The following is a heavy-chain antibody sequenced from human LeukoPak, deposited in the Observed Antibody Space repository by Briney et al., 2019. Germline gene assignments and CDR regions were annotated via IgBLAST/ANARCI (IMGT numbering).Heavy chain of an antibody. CDR1: GFTFSSYA. V-gene: IGHV3-23*01. CDR3: ARVESDSSGWYGDWFDP. Sequence: GGSLRLSCAASGFTFSSYAMSWVRQAPGKGLEWVSAISGSGGSTYYADSVKGRFTISRDNSKNTLYLQMNSLRAEDTAVYYCARVESDSSGWYGDWFDPWGQGTLVTVSS. D-gene: IGHD6-19*01. J-gene: IGHJ5*02. CDR2: ISGSGGST.